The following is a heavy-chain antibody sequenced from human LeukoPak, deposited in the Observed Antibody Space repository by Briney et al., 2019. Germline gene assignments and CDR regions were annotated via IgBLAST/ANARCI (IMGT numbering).Heavy chain of an antibody. V-gene: IGHV4-34*01. Sequence: SETLSLTCAVYGGSFSGYYWSWIRQPPGKGLEWIGEINHSGSANYNPSLKSRVTISVDTSKNQFSLKLSSVTAADTAVYYCARGRGGYSYGLPFDYWGQGTLVTVSS. CDR1: GGSFSGYY. CDR3: ARGRGGYSYGLPFDY. J-gene: IGHJ4*02. CDR2: INHSGSA. D-gene: IGHD5-18*01.